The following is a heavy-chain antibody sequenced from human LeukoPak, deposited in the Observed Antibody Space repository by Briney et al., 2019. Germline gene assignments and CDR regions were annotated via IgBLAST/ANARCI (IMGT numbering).Heavy chain of an antibody. J-gene: IGHJ3*02. V-gene: IGHV3-33*01. D-gene: IGHD2-2*01. CDR2: IWYDGSNE. Sequence: GGSLRLSCAAPGFTFSSYGMHWVRQAPGKGLEWVAVIWYDGSNEYYADSVKGRFTISRDNSKNTLYLQMNSLRAEDTAVYYCARDIVVVPAASDAFDIWGQGTMVTVSS. CDR3: ARDIVVVPAASDAFDI. CDR1: GFTFSSYG.